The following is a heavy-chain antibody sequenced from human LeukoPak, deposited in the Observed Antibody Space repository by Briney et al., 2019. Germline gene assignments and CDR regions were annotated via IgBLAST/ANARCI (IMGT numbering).Heavy chain of an antibody. CDR2: IKQDGSEK. CDR1: GFTFSSYE. D-gene: IGHD3-10*02. V-gene: IGHV3-7*01. Sequence: GGSLRLSCAASGFTFSSYEMSWVRRAPGKGLEWVANIKQDGSEKYYVDSVKGRFTISRDNAKNSLYLQMNSLRAEDTAVYYCAELGITMIGGVWGKGTTVTISS. CDR3: AELGITMIGGV. J-gene: IGHJ6*04.